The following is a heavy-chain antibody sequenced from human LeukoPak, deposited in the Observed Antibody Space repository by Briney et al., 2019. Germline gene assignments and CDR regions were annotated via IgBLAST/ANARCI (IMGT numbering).Heavy chain of an antibody. D-gene: IGHD6-6*01. J-gene: IGHJ6*02. CDR3: AILGSSSGYYYTGMDV. CDR2: ISGSGGTT. Sequence: SGGSLRLSCAASGFTFSSYAMSWVRQAAGKGLEWVSGISGSGGTTYYADSVKGRFTISRDNSKNTMYLQMNSLRAEDTALYYCAILGSSSGYYYTGMDVWGQGTTVTVSS. V-gene: IGHV3-23*01. CDR1: GFTFSSYA.